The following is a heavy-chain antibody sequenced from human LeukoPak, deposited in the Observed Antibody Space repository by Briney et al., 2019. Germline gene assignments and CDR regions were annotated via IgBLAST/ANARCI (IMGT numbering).Heavy chain of an antibody. V-gene: IGHV3-23*01. CDR1: GFTFSSYA. Sequence: GGSLRLSCAASGFTFSSYAMSWVRQAPGKGLGWVSAISGSGGSTYYADSVKGRFTISRDNSKNTLYLQMNSLRAEDTAVYYCANIQVVAAATTNDYWGQGTLVTVSS. CDR3: ANIQVVAAATTNDY. J-gene: IGHJ4*02. D-gene: IGHD2-15*01. CDR2: ISGSGGST.